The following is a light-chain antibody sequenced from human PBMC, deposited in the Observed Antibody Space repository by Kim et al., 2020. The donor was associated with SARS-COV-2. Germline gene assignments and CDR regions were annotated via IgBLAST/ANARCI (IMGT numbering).Light chain of an antibody. V-gene: IGLV3-1*01. CDR2: QHT. J-gene: IGLJ3*02. CDR3: QAWDSSTVV. Sequence: SYELTQPPSVSVSPGQTASITCSGDNLGNKYACWYQQKPGQSPVLVIYQHTKRPSGIPERFSGSNSGNTATLTISGTQAMDEADYYCQAWDSSTVVFGGGTQLTV. CDR1: NLGNKY.